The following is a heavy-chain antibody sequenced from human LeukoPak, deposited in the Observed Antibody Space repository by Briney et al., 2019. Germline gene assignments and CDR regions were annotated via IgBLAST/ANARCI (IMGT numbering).Heavy chain of an antibody. CDR1: GGSISSSSYY. CDR2: IYYSGST. Sequence: AGTLSLTCTVAGGSISSSSYYWGWIRQPPGKGLEWIGSIYYSGSTYYNPSFKSRVTISVDTSKNQFSLKLSSVTAADTAVYYCARAGYCSSTSCAHNWFDPWGQGTLVTVSS. V-gene: IGHV4-39*01. J-gene: IGHJ5*02. D-gene: IGHD2-2*03. CDR3: ARAGYCSSTSCAHNWFDP.